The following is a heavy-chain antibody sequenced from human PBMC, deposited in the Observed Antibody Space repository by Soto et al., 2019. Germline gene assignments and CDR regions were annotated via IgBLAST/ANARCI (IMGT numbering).Heavy chain of an antibody. J-gene: IGHJ4*02. CDR2: INGDGSST. CDR1: GFTFSSFR. CDR3: ANGGDYASVHY. Sequence: EVQLVESGGGLVQPGGSLRLSCEASGFTFSSFRMYWVRQAPGKGLVWVSHINGDGSSTTYADSVKGRFTIYRDNAKDTLYLQMTTLRAEDTAVYYCANGGDYASVHYWGQGTLVTVSS. V-gene: IGHV3-74*01. D-gene: IGHD2-2*01.